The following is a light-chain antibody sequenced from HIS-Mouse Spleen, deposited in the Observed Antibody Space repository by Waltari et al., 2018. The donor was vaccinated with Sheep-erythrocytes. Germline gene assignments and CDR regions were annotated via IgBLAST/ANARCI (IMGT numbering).Light chain of an antibody. V-gene: IGLV2-23*01. CDR1: SIYVGSYNL. CDR2: EGS. CDR3: CSYAGSSTPWV. Sequence: QSALTQPASVSGSPGQSITISCTGTSIYVGSYNLVSSYHQHPGKAPKPMIYEGSKRPSGVSNRFSGSKSGNTASLTISGLQAEDEADYYCCSYAGSSTPWVFGGGTKLTVL. J-gene: IGLJ3*02.